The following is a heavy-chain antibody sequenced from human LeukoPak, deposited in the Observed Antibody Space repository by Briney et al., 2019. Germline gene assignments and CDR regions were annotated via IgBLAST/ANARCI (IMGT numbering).Heavy chain of an antibody. CDR1: GFTFSTYG. D-gene: IGHD3-10*01. J-gene: IGHJ3*02. V-gene: IGHV3-21*04. CDR3: ARARGYGSMIRAFDI. CDR2: TSSGSKYI. Sequence: GGSLRLSCAASGFTFSTYGMNWVRQAPGKGLEWVSSTSSGSKYIYYADSVEGRFTISRDNAKNSLYLQMNSLRAEDTAVYYCARARGYGSMIRAFDISGQGTMVTVSS.